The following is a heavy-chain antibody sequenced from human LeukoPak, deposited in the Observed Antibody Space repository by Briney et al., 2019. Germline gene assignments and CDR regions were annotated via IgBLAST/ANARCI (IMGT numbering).Heavy chain of an antibody. V-gene: IGHV3-23*01. J-gene: IGHJ6*02. D-gene: IGHD3-10*01. Sequence: GGSLRLSCAASGFTFSSYAMSWVRQAPGKGLEWVSAISGSGGSTYYADSVKGRFTISRDNSKNTLYLQMNSLRAEDTAVYYCAKELGRGYYYYGMDVWGQGTTATVTS. CDR3: AKELGRGYYYYGMDV. CDR1: GFTFSSYA. CDR2: ISGSGGST.